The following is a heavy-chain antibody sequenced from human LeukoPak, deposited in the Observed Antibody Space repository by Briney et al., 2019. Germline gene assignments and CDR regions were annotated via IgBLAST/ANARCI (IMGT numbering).Heavy chain of an antibody. D-gene: IGHD7-27*01. J-gene: IGHJ6*02. V-gene: IGHV3-23*01. CDR2: ISGSGGST. CDR3: ARAGDILLVSYFHYYGMDA. CDR1: GFTFSSYA. Sequence: GGSLRLSCAASGFTFSSYAMSWVRQAPGKGLEWVSAISGSGGSTYYADSVKGRLTISRDNAKNSLYLQMNSLRADDTAVYYCARAGDILLVSYFHYYGMDAWGQGTTVIVSS.